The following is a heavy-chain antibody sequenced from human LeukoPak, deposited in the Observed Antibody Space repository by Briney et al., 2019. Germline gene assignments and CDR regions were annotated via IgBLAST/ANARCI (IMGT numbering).Heavy chain of an antibody. CDR3: ARQRGSGCLDY. J-gene: IGHJ4*02. CDR2: IRQDGSET. V-gene: IGHV3-7*01. Sequence: GGSLRLSCAASRYTLSNYWMSWVRQAPGKGLEWVANIRQDGSETYYVDSVKGRFTISRDNAKNSLSLQMNSLRAEDTAVYYCARQRGSGCLDYWGQGTLVTVSS. CDR1: RYTLSNYW. D-gene: IGHD6-19*01.